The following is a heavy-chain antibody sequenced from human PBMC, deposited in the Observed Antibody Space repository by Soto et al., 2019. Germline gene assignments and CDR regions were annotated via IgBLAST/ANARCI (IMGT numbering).Heavy chain of an antibody. D-gene: IGHD6-6*01. Sequence: PSETLSLTCTVSGGCMTSYYCSWIRQPPGKGLEWIGYIYYSGSTNYNPSLKSRVTISVDTSKNQFSLKLSSVTAADTAVYYCARRYGSSSPYYYYYNMDVWGKGTTVTVS. V-gene: IGHV4-59*08. CDR2: IYYSGST. J-gene: IGHJ6*03. CDR1: GGCMTSYY. CDR3: ARRYGSSSPYYYYYNMDV.